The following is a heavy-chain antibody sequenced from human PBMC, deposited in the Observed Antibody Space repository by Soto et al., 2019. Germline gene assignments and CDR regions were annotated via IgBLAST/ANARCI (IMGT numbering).Heavy chain of an antibody. CDR3: ARDRDSSTFGVGYYYYGMDV. J-gene: IGHJ6*02. CDR1: VGTFSSYA. CDR2: IIPIFGTA. D-gene: IGHD6-13*01. V-gene: IGHV1-69*06. Sequence: GXSVKVSFKASVGTFSSYAISWVRQAPGQGLEWMGGIIPIFGTANYAQKFQGRVTITADKSTSTAYMELSSLRSEYTAVYYCARDRDSSTFGVGYYYYGMDVWGQGTTVTVSS.